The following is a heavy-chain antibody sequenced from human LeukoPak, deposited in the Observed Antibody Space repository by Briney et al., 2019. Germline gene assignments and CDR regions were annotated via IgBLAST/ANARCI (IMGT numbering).Heavy chain of an antibody. Sequence: PGESLRLSCAASGFTFSSYAINWVRQAPGKGLEWVSGISGSGHRTYYADSVKGRFTISRDNPRNTLYLQMYSLRAEDTAIYYCAKARSLTCGGDCYQIDYWGQGTLVTVSS. V-gene: IGHV3-23*01. J-gene: IGHJ4*02. CDR3: AKARSLTCGGDCYQIDY. CDR1: GFTFSSYA. CDR2: ISGSGHRT. D-gene: IGHD2-21*02.